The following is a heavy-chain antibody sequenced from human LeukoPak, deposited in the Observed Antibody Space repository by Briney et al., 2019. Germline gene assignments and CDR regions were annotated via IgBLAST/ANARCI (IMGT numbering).Heavy chain of an antibody. CDR2: ISINNDKT. Sequence: ASVNVSCTASGYSFISFGINWVRQAPGPGLEWMGWISINNDKTNYAQKFQGRVTMSTDTSTNTAYMELRSLRSDDTAVYYCARGGIMVRGVNYAMDVWGQGTTVTVSS. CDR1: GYSFISFG. J-gene: IGHJ6*02. CDR3: ARGGIMVRGVNYAMDV. V-gene: IGHV1-18*01. D-gene: IGHD3-10*01.